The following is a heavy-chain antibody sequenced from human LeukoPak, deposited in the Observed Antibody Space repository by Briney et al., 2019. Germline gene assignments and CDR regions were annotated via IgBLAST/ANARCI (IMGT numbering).Heavy chain of an antibody. CDR1: GGSISSYY. CDR2: IYYSGST. CDR3: AGYGSGSYYNGPPFDY. Sequence: SETLSLTCTVSGGSISSYYWSWIRQPPGKGLEWIGYIYYSGSTNYNPSLKSQVTISVDTSKNQFSLKLSSVTAADTAVYYCAGYGSGSYYNGPPFDYWGQGTLVTVSS. J-gene: IGHJ4*02. V-gene: IGHV4-59*01. D-gene: IGHD3-10*01.